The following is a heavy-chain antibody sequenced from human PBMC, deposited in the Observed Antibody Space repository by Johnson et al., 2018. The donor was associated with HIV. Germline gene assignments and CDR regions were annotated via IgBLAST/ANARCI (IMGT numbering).Heavy chain of an antibody. CDR3: AKLRDYYDSSGWPNAFDI. J-gene: IGHJ3*02. CDR2: LSYDGSNK. V-gene: IGHV3-30-3*02. Sequence: QVQLVESGGGLIQPGGSLRLSCAASGFTVSSYAMHWVRQAPGEGLEWVAVLSYDGSNKYYADSVKGRFTISRDNSKNTLYMQMNSLRAEDTALYYCAKLRDYYDSSGWPNAFDIWGQGTMVTVSS. CDR1: GFTVSSYA. D-gene: IGHD3-22*01.